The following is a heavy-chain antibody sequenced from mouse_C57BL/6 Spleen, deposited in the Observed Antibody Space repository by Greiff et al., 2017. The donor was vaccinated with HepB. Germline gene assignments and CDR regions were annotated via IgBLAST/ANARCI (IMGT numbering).Heavy chain of an antibody. CDR1: GYTFTSYD. J-gene: IGHJ1*03. Sequence: QVQLQQSGPELVKPGASVKLSCKASGYTFTSYDINWVKQRPGQGLEWIGWIYPRDGSTKYNEKFKGKATLTVETSSSTAYMERHSLTSEDSAVYFCARRWLEYVSRYFDVWGTGTTVTVSS. D-gene: IGHD1-1*01. V-gene: IGHV1-85*01. CDR3: ARRWLEYVSRYFDV. CDR2: IYPRDGST.